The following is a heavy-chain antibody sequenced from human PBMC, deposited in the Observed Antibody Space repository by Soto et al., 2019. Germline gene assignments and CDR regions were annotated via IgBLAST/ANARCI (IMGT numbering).Heavy chain of an antibody. D-gene: IGHD3-3*02. Sequence: SETLSLTCTVSGDSIISSDFYWGWVRQPPGKGLEWIGSIFYLGPSYYNPSLKSRVTMSVDTSKNQFSLRLRSVTAADTALYFCARHSLALRKNNWFDPWGQGIMVTVSS. CDR2: IFYLGPS. CDR3: ARHSLALRKNNWFDP. CDR1: GDSIISSDFY. V-gene: IGHV4-39*01. J-gene: IGHJ5*02.